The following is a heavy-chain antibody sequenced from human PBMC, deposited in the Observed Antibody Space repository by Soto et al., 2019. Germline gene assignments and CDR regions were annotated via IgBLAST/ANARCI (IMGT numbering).Heavy chain of an antibody. CDR3: ARDGLTFGGD. Sequence: EVHLVEAGGGLVKPGESLTLSCAASGFTFGSFTLHWVRQAPGKCLEWVSSISSSSAYIYYAESVKGRFTISRDNARSTLYLQMNSLRLDDTAVYFCARDGLTFGGDWGQGTLVAVSS. CDR1: GFTFGSFT. D-gene: IGHD3-16*01. CDR2: ISSSSAYI. V-gene: IGHV3-21*06. J-gene: IGHJ4*02.